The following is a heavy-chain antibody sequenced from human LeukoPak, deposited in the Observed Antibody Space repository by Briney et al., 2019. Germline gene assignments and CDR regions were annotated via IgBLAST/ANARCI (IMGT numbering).Heavy chain of an antibody. D-gene: IGHD1-1*01. J-gene: IGHJ3*02. CDR1: GLTISSSG. CDR3: ARDGFNDRSGDNDGFDM. CDR2: ISGSGDRT. V-gene: IGHV3-23*01. Sequence: GGSLRLSCAASGLTISSSGMSWVRQAPGKGLEWVSAISGSGDRTHYADSVRGRFTISRDTSKDTLYLHMNSLRADDTAVYYCARDGFNDRSGDNDGFDMWGQGTMVTVSS.